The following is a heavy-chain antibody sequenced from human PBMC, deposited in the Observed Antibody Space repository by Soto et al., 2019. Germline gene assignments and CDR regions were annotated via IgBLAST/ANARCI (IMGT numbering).Heavy chain of an antibody. CDR2: ISYDGSNK. J-gene: IGHJ4*02. CDR1: GLTFSSYG. D-gene: IGHD2-15*01. V-gene: IGHV3-30*18. CDR3: AKDRMRWRAAFVLDE. Sequence: SLRLSCAASGLTFSSYGMHWVRQAPGKGLEWVAVISYDGSNKYYADSVKGRFTISRDNSKNTLYLQMNSLRAEDTAVYYCAKDRMRWRAAFVLDEWGQGTMVNVSS.